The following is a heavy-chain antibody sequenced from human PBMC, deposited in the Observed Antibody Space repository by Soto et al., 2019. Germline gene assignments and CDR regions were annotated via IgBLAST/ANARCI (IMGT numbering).Heavy chain of an antibody. CDR1: GDTVSSNSVA. CDR3: ARSEEDSDYYYYGMDV. V-gene: IGHV6-1*01. CDR2: TYYRSRWYS. D-gene: IGHD2-15*01. Sequence: SQTLSLTCVGSGDTVSSNSVAWNWVRQSPSRGLEWLGRTYYRSRWYSDYAVSVRSRIDINADTSKNQVSLQLNSVTPEDTAVYSCARSEEDSDYYYYGMDVWGQGTTVTVSS. J-gene: IGHJ6*02.